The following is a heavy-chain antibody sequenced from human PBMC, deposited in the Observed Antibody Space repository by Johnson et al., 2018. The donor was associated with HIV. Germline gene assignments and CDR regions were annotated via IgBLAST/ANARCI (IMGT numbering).Heavy chain of an antibody. Sequence: QVQLVESGGGVVQPGRSLRLSCAASGFTFSSYAMHWVRQAPGNGLDRVAVISYDGGNTYYADSVTGRFTISRDNSKNTLYLQMNSLRAEDTAVYYCARVGANFDAFDIWGQGTMVTVSS. CDR1: GFTFSSYA. D-gene: IGHD4/OR15-4a*01. J-gene: IGHJ3*02. CDR3: ARVGANFDAFDI. CDR2: ISYDGGNT. V-gene: IGHV3-30*16.